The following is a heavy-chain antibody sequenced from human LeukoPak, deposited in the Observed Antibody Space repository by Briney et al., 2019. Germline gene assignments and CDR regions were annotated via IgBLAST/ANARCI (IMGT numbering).Heavy chain of an antibody. CDR2: IKQDGSEK. V-gene: IGHV3-7*01. CDR3: ARDQRGQGIAAAGTTGYY. J-gene: IGHJ4*02. Sequence: GGSLRLSCAASGFTFSSYWMSWVRQAPGKGLEWVANIKQDGSEKYYVDSVKGRFTISRDNAKNSLYLQMNSLRAEDTAVYYCARDQRGQGIAAAGTTGYYWGQGTLVIVSS. CDR1: GFTFSSYW. D-gene: IGHD6-13*01.